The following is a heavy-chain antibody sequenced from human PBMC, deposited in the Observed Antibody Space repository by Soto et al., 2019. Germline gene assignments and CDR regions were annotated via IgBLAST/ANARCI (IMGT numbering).Heavy chain of an antibody. CDR3: ARALREGLPIYYFDS. D-gene: IGHD1-26*01. V-gene: IGHV2-26*01. CDR1: GFSLSKARMG. CDR2: IFWNDER. J-gene: IGHJ4*02. Sequence: SGPTLVNPTETLTLTCTVSGFSLSKARMGVSWIRQPPGKALEWLAHIFWNDERSYNTSLKSRLTISRDTSKSQVVLTMTNVDPVDTGTYFCARALREGLPIYYFDSWGQGTLVTVAS.